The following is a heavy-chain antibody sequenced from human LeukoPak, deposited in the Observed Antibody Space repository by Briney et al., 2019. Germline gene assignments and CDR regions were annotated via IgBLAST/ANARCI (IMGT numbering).Heavy chain of an antibody. J-gene: IGHJ4*02. V-gene: IGHV4-59*01. CDR3: ARAGGYSGYASN. D-gene: IGHD5-12*01. CDR2: IYYSGSA. CDR1: GGSISGYY. Sequence: PSETLSLTCTVSGGSISGYYWTWLRQPPGKGLEWIGYIYYSGSAYYNPSLKSRVAMSVDTSKNQFSLKLGSVSTADTAVYYCARAGGYSGYASNWGQGTLVTVSS.